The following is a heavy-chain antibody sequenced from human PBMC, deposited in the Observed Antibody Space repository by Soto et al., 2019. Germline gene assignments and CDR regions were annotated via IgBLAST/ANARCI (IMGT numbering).Heavy chain of an antibody. D-gene: IGHD5-12*01. Sequence: QVQLQESGPGLVKPSGTLSLTCAVSGGSISSSNWWSWVRQPPGKGLEWIGEIYHSGSTNYNPSLQSRVNISVDKSKNQFSLKLTSVTAADTAVYYCARGGGYDLALAPGWFDPWGQGTLVTVSS. CDR3: ARGGGYDLALAPGWFDP. J-gene: IGHJ5*02. CDR2: IYHSGST. CDR1: GGSISSSNW. V-gene: IGHV4-4*02.